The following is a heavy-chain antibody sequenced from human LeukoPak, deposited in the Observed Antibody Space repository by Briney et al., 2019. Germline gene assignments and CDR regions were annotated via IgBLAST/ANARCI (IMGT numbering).Heavy chain of an antibody. CDR2: IYTSGST. CDR1: GGSISSGSYY. Sequence: SQTLSLTCTVSGGSISSGSYYWSWIRRPAGKGLEWIGRIYTSGSTNYNPSLKSRVTISVDTSKNQFSLKLSSVTAADTAVYYCARGYQAVAGTYWGQGTLVTVSS. D-gene: IGHD6-19*01. J-gene: IGHJ4*02. CDR3: ARGYQAVAGTY. V-gene: IGHV4-61*02.